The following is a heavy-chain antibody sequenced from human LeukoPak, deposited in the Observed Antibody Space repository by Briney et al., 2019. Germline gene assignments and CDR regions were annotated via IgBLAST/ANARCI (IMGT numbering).Heavy chain of an antibody. J-gene: IGHJ5*02. D-gene: IGHD3-10*01. CDR3: ARGFLMVRGSKSTTDNWFDP. Sequence: SVKVSCKASGGTFSSYAISWVRQAPGQGLEWMGRIIPILGIANYAQKFQGRVTITADKSTSTAYMELSSLRSEDTAVYYCARGFLMVRGSKSTTDNWFDPWGQGTLVTVSS. CDR1: GGTFSSYA. V-gene: IGHV1-69*04. CDR2: IIPILGIA.